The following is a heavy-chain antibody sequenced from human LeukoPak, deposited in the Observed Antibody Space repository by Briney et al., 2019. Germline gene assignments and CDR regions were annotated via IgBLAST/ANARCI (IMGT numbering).Heavy chain of an antibody. D-gene: IGHD3-9*01. J-gene: IGHJ4*02. CDR1: GYTFTSYD. CDR3: ARSSVYDILTGYSPTDY. CDR2: MNPNSGNT. Sequence: ASVKVSSKASGYTFTSYDINWVRQATGQGLEWMGWMNPNSGNTGYAQKFQGRVTMTRNTSISTAYMELSSLRSEDTAVYYCARSSVYDILTGYSPTDYWGQGTLVTVSS. V-gene: IGHV1-8*01.